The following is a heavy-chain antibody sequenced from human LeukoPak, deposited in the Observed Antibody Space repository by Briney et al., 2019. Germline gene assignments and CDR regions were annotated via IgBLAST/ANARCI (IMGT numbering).Heavy chain of an antibody. CDR3: ARGAVYYYDSSGAYFDY. J-gene: IGHJ4*02. D-gene: IGHD3-22*01. CDR2: INHSGST. Sequence: SETLSLTCAVYGGSFSGYYWSWIRQPPGKGLEWIGEINHSGSTNYNPSLKSRVTISVDTSKNQFSLKLSSVTAADTAVYYCARGAVYYYDSSGAYFDYWGQGTLVTVSS. V-gene: IGHV4-34*01. CDR1: GGSFSGYY.